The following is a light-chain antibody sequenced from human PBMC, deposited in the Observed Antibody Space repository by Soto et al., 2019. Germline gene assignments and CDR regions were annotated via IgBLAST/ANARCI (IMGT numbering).Light chain of an antibody. CDR3: QQYNDWPSLT. V-gene: IGKV3-15*01. J-gene: IGKJ4*01. Sequence: EIVMTQSPATLSVSPGERATLSCGASQSVSGNLAWYQQKPGQAPRLLIYGASTRATGIPARFSGSGSGTEFTLTISSLQSEDFAVYFCQQYNDWPSLTFGGGTKVEIK. CDR1: QSVSGN. CDR2: GAS.